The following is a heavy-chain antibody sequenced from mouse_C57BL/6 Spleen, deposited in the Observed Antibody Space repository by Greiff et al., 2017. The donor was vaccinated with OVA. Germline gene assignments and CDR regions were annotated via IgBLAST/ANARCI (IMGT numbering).Heavy chain of an antibody. D-gene: IGHD1-1*01. V-gene: IGHV1-50*01. CDR2: IDPSDSYT. J-gene: IGHJ3*01. CDR1: GYTFTSYW. CDR3: ARKGFITTVVAGDWFAY. Sequence: QVHVKQPGAELVKPGASVKLSCKASGYTFTSYWMQWVKQRPGQGLEWIGEIDPSDSYTNYNQKFKGKATLTVDTSSSTAYMQLSSLTSEDSAVYYCARKGFITTVVAGDWFAYWGQGTLVTVSA.